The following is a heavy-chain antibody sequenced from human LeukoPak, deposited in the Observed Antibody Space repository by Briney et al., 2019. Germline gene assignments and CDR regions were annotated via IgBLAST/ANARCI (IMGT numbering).Heavy chain of an antibody. J-gene: IGHJ3*02. D-gene: IGHD4-11*01. CDR1: GYTFISNY. CDR3: ARDSGTVSDAFDI. V-gene: IGHV1-46*01. CDR2: INPSGGST. Sequence: ASVKVSCKASGYTFISNYIHWVRQAPGQGLEWMGIINPSGGSTRYAQKFQGRVTMTRDTSTGTIYMELSSLRSEDTAVYFCARDSGTVSDAFDIWGQGTMVTVSS.